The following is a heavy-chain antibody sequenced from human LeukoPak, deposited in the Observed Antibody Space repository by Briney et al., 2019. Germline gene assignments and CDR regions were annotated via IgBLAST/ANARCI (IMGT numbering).Heavy chain of an antibody. V-gene: IGHV4-39*01. J-gene: IGHJ4*02. CDR3: ARQLGYCSSTSCYADKVDY. CDR1: GGSISSSSYY. CDR2: IYYSGST. Sequence: TPSETLSLTCTVSGGSISSSSYYWGWIRQPPGKGLEWIGGIYYSGSTYYNPSLKSRVTISVDTSRNQFSLKLSSVTAADTAVYYCARQLGYCSSTSCYADKVDYWGQGTLVTVSS. D-gene: IGHD2-2*01.